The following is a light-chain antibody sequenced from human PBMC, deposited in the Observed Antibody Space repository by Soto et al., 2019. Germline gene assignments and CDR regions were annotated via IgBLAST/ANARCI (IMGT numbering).Light chain of an antibody. Sequence: QPVLTQSPSASASLGASVKLTCTLSSGHSSYAIAWHQQQPEKGPRYLMKLNSDGSHSKGDGIPDRFSGSSSGAERYLTISSPQYEDEADYYCQTWGTGIHYVFGTGTQLTVL. CDR2: LNSDGSH. CDR1: SGHSSYA. J-gene: IGLJ1*01. CDR3: QTWGTGIHYV. V-gene: IGLV4-69*01.